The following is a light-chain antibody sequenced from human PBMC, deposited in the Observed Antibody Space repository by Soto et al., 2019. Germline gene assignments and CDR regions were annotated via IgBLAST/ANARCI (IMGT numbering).Light chain of an antibody. V-gene: IGKV3-20*01. CDR1: QSVSGTY. J-gene: IGKJ2*01. Sequence: VLTQSPGTLSLSPGERATLSCRARQSVSGTYVAWYQQKPGLAPRLLIFATSSRATGIPDRFSGSGSETDFTLTISSLEPEDSAVYYCQQYVSSPYTFGQGTKLEIK. CDR3: QQYVSSPYT. CDR2: ATS.